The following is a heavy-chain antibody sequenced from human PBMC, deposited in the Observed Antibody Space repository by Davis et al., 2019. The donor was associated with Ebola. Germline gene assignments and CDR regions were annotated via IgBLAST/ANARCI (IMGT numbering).Heavy chain of an antibody. D-gene: IGHD5-18*01. V-gene: IGHV4-59*12. Sequence: MPSETLSLSCTVSGGSISSYYWSWIRQPPGKGLEWIGYIYYSGSTNYNPSLKSRVTISVDKSKNQFSLKLSSVTAADTAVYYCARAGYSYGADNWFDPWGQGTLVTVSS. CDR3: ARAGYSYGADNWFDP. J-gene: IGHJ5*02. CDR1: GGSISSYY. CDR2: IYYSGST.